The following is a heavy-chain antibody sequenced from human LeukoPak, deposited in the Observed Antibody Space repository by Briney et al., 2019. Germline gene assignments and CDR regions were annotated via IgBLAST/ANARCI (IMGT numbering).Heavy chain of an antibody. D-gene: IGHD2-8*01. J-gene: IGHJ3*02. CDR2: IYYSGST. V-gene: IGHV4-59*01. Sequence: SETLSLTCTVSGGSISSYYWSWLRQPPGKGLEWIGYIYYSGSTNYNPSLTRRVTISVDTSKNHFSLKLSSVTAADTAVYYCARECIGNAFDIWGQGTMVTVSS. CDR1: GGSISSYY. CDR3: ARECIGNAFDI.